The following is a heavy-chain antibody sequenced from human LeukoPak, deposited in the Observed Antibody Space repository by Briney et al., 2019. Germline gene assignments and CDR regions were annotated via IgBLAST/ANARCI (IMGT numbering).Heavy chain of an antibody. D-gene: IGHD1-26*01. Sequence: GRSLILSCAASGFTFSKYAFHWVRQAPGKGLEWVAIIAYDGSHKYYADSVKGRFSISRDSSRNTLYLQMNSLRPEDTAVYYCAKDKGWGSYSYYGMDVWGQGTTVTVSS. CDR3: AKDKGWGSYSYYGMDV. J-gene: IGHJ6*02. V-gene: IGHV3-30-3*01. CDR2: IAYDGSHK. CDR1: GFTFSKYA.